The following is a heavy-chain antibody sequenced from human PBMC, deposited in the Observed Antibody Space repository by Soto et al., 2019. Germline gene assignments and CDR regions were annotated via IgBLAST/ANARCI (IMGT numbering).Heavy chain of an antibody. V-gene: IGHV4-59*01. J-gene: IGHJ4*02. Sequence: QVQLQESGPGLVRPSETLSLTCTVSGESINGYYWSWIRQPPGKGLEWIGYVYFSGSNNYNPSLKSRVTISLNPSKHQVSLRLSSVTAAATDVYYCARSIATPGTNIDYWGQGTLVTVSS. CDR3: ARSIATPGTNIDY. CDR1: GESINGYY. D-gene: IGHD6-13*01. CDR2: VYFSGSN.